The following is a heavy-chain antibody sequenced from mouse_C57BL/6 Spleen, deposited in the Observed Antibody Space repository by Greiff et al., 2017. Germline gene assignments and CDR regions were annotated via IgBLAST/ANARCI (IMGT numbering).Heavy chain of an antibody. CDR1: GYTFTSYT. J-gene: IGHJ1*03. CDR2: INPSSGYT. D-gene: IGHD6-2*01. V-gene: IGHV1-4*01. Sequence: QVQLQQSGADLARPGASVTMSCKASGYTFTSYTMHWVKQRPGQGLVWIGYINPSSGYTKYNQKIKDQATLTADKSTSPAYMQLSSLTSEDSAVYYCARSLDWYFDVWGTGTTVTVSS. CDR3: ARSLDWYFDV.